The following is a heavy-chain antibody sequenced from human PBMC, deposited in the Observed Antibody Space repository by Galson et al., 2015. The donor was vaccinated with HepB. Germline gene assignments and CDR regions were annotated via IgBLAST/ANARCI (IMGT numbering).Heavy chain of an antibody. CDR1: GGTFSTKA. J-gene: IGHJ6*03. CDR2: ILHIIGVA. CDR3: ATARLLRFQLPPYESYYYLDV. Sequence: SVKVSCKASGGTFSTKAITWVRQAPGQGLEWVGGILHIIGVASYSQKFEGRVTITADKSTSTAYLNLTSLTSEDTAVYFCATARLLRFQLPPYESYYYLDVWGKGTTVTVSS. D-gene: IGHD3-3*01. V-gene: IGHV1-69*10.